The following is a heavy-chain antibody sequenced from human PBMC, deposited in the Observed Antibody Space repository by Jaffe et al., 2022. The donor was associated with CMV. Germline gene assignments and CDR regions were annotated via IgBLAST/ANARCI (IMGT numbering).Heavy chain of an antibody. CDR3: AKDRYAVAARLFDY. V-gene: IGHV3-9*01. J-gene: IGHJ4*02. CDR2: ISWNSGSI. D-gene: IGHD6-6*01. Sequence: EVQLVESGGGLVQPGRSLRLSCAASGFTFDDYAMHWVRQAPGKGLEWVSGISWNSGSIGYADSVKGRFTISRDNAKNSLYLQMNSLRAEDTALYYCAKDRYAVAARLFDYWGQGTLVTVSS. CDR1: GFTFDDYA.